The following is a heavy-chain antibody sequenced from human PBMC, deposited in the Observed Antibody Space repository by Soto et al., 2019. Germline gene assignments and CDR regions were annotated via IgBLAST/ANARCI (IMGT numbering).Heavy chain of an antibody. D-gene: IGHD6-13*01. CDR1: GFTFSSYA. J-gene: IGHJ5*02. CDR3: AKDPLIAAAGGGIWFDP. CDR2: ISGSGGST. Sequence: EVQLLESGGGLVQPGGSLRLSCAASGFTFSSYAMSWVRQAPGKGLEWVSAISGSGGSTYYADSVKGRFTISRDNSKNTLYLQMNSLRAEDTAVYYCAKDPLIAAAGGGIWFDPWGQGTLVTVSS. V-gene: IGHV3-23*01.